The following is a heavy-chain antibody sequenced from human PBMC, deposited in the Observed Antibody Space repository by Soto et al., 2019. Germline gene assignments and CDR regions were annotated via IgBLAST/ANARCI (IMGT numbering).Heavy chain of an antibody. J-gene: IGHJ4*02. CDR3: ARALREELPIYYFDS. CDR2: IFWNDER. D-gene: IGHD1-7*01. CDR1: GFSLSKARMG. Sequence: QVTLKESGPVLVKPTETLTLTCTVSGFSLSKARMGVSWIRQPPGQALEWLAHIFWNDERSYNTSLKSRLTIPRDTSKSQVVLTMTNVDPVDTGTYFCARALREELPIYYFDSWGQGTLVTVSS. V-gene: IGHV2-26*01.